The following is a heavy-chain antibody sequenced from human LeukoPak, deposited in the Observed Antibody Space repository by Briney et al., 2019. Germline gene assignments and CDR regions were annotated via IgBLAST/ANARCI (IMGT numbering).Heavy chain of an antibody. CDR2: INHSGST. CDR3: ARVWEPRAHDAFDI. CDR1: GGSFSGYY. J-gene: IGHJ3*02. Sequence: SETLSLTCAVYGGSFSGYYWSWIRQPPGKGLEWIGEINHSGSTNYNPSLESRVTISVDTSKNQFSLKLSSVTAADTAVYYCARVWEPRAHDAFDIWGQGTMVTVSS. D-gene: IGHD1-26*01. V-gene: IGHV4-34*01.